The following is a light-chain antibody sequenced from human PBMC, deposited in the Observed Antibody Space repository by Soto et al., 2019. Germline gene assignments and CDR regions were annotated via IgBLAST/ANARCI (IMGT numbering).Light chain of an antibody. V-gene: IGKV3-15*01. J-gene: IGKJ1*01. CDR1: RSVSTK. Sequence: EIVMTQSPATLSLSPGERATLSCRASRSVSTKLVWYQHKPGQPPRLLISGASARATGIPDRFSGSGSWTEFTLTIASLQSEDFAVYYCQQSDNWPPTFGQGTKVEIK. CDR3: QQSDNWPPT. CDR2: GAS.